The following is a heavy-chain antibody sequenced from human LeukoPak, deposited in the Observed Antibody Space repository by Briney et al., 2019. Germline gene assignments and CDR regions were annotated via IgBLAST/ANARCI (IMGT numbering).Heavy chain of an antibody. CDR2: IHYSGNT. D-gene: IGHD1-26*01. CDR1: GGSSRSGDYF. V-gene: IGHV4-30-4*01. CDR3: ARSGAPCYFSS. J-gene: IGHJ5*02. Sequence: SETLSLTCAVSGGSSRSGDYFWSWIRQPPGKGLEWIGHIHYSGNTYYNPSLKSRVSISVDTSKNQFSLKLSSVTAADTAVYYCARSGAPCYFSSWGQGIRVTVSS.